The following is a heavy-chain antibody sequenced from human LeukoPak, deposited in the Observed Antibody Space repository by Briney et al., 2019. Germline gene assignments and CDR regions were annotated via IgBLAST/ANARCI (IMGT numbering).Heavy chain of an antibody. Sequence: GGSLRLSCAASGFTFSSYSMNWVRQAPGKGLEWVAVISYDGSYKYSADSVKGRFTISRDNSKNTLYLQMNSLRAEDTALYYCARDRHSSGYYPHFDCWGQGTLVTVSS. D-gene: IGHD3-22*01. J-gene: IGHJ4*02. V-gene: IGHV3-30*03. CDR3: ARDRHSSGYYPHFDC. CDR1: GFTFSSYS. CDR2: ISYDGSYK.